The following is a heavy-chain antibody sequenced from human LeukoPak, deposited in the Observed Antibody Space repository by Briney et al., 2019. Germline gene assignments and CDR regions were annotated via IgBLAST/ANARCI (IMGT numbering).Heavy chain of an antibody. V-gene: IGHV1-24*01. CDR1: GYTLTELS. Sequence: ASVKVSCKVSGYTLTELSMHWVRQAPGKGLEWMGGFDPEDGETIYAQKFQGRVTMTEDTSTDTAYMELGSLRSEDTAVYYCATGGSGTYFHYYYYYMAVWGKGTTVTVSS. CDR3: ATGGSGTYFHYYYYYMAV. J-gene: IGHJ6*03. D-gene: IGHD3-10*01. CDR2: FDPEDGET.